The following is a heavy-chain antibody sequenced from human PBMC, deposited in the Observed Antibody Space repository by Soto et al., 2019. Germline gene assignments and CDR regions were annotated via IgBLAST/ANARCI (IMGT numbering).Heavy chain of an antibody. CDR2: ITPVFGTP. J-gene: IGHJ4*02. D-gene: IGHD3-9*01. Sequence: QVVQSGAEVRRPGSSVKVSCKASGGTFGNFVINWVRQAPGQGLEWMGGITPVFGTPHYAQRFQGRVTITADESTAKVYMEMRGLRVGDTAVYYWAREPTVDTTGYFSYFDFWGQGTLVSVSA. V-gene: IGHV1-69*01. CDR3: AREPTVDTTGYFSYFDF. CDR1: GGTFGNFV.